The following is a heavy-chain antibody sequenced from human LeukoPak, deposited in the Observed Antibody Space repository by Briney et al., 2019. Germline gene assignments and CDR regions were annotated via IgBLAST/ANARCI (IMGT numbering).Heavy chain of an antibody. CDR2: IRYDGSNK. Sequence: GGSLRLSCAASGFTFSSYGMHWVRQAPGKGLEWVAFIRYDGSNKYYADSVKGRFTISRDNAKNSLYLQMNSLRAEDTAVYYCARDNGVGYYDSSGYYYALDAFDIWGQGTMVTVSS. J-gene: IGHJ3*02. CDR3: ARDNGVGYYDSSGYYYALDAFDI. V-gene: IGHV3-30*02. D-gene: IGHD3-22*01. CDR1: GFTFSSYG.